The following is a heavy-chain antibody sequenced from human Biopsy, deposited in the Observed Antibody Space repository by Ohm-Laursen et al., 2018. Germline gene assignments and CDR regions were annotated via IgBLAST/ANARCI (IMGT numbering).Heavy chain of an antibody. Sequence: ASVRVSSKASGYTFTSYHVHWVRHAPGQGLGWMGWINAKTGDTNYAQKFQGRVTMTRDTSISTAYVDLSSLRSDDTAVYYCTRGGYYYDSLAYYYWFDPWGQGTLVTVSS. CDR3: TRGGYYYDSLAYYYWFDP. D-gene: IGHD3-22*01. V-gene: IGHV1-2*02. CDR2: INAKTGDT. J-gene: IGHJ5*02. CDR1: GYTFTSYH.